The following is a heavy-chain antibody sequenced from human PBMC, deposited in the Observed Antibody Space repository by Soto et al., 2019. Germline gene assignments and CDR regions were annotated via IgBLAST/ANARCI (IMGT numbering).Heavy chain of an antibody. CDR3: ARVGDSIAAAGTFLHYYYYYMDV. CDR1: GDSVSSNSAA. D-gene: IGHD6-13*01. J-gene: IGHJ6*03. CDR2: TYYRSKWYN. V-gene: IGHV6-1*01. Sequence: SQTLSLTCAISGDSVSSNSAAWNWIRQSPSRGLEWLGRTYYRSKWYNDYAVSVKSRITINPDTSKNQFSLQLNSVTPEDTAVYYCARVGDSIAAAGTFLHYYYYYMDVWGKGTTVPVSS.